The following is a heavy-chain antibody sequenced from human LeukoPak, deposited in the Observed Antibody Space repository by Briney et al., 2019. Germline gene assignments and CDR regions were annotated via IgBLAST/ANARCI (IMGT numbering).Heavy chain of an antibody. CDR1: GFTFSNAW. CDR2: IKSKTDGGTT. V-gene: IGHV3-15*01. CDR3: TTDFLISLSYCDY. D-gene: IGHD3-16*01. Sequence: PGGSLRLSCAASGFTFSNAWMSWVRQAPAKGLEWVGRIKSKTDGGTTASAAPVKGRFTISRDATKNSPYPQMTILTTADTAVYYCTTDFLISLSYCDYWGQGTLVTVSS. J-gene: IGHJ4*02.